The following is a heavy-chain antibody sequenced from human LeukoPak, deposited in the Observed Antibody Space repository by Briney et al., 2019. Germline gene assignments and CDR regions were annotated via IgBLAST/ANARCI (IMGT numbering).Heavy chain of an antibody. CDR3: ARGHSDIAVAGTPQLDAFDI. Sequence: SQTLSLTCTVSGGSISSDDYYWSWIRQPPGKGLEWIGEINHSGSTNYNPSLKSRVTISVDTSKNQFSLKLSSVTAADTAVYYCARGHSDIAVAGTPQLDAFDIWGQGTMVTVSS. J-gene: IGHJ3*02. D-gene: IGHD6-19*01. CDR1: GGSISSDDYY. CDR2: INHSGST. V-gene: IGHV4-30-4*08.